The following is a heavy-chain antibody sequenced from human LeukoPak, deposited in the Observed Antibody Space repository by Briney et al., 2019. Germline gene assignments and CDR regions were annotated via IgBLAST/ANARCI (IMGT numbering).Heavy chain of an antibody. Sequence: GGSLRLSCAASGFTFSSYEMNWVRQAPGKGLEWVSYISSSGSTIYYADSVKGRFTISRDNAKNSLYLQMNSLRAGDTAVYYCARTPLSPYDSSGYGDYWGQGTLVTVSS. J-gene: IGHJ4*02. CDR1: GFTFSSYE. D-gene: IGHD3-22*01. CDR2: ISSSGSTI. V-gene: IGHV3-48*03. CDR3: ARTPLSPYDSSGYGDY.